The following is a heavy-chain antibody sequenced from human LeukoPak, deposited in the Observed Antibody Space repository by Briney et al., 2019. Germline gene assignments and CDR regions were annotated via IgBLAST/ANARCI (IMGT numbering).Heavy chain of an antibody. CDR3: ARGWLLYYFDY. Sequence: GGSLRLSCAASGFTFSDYYMNWIRQAPGKGLEWVPYISSSGSTIYYADSVKGRFTISRDNAKNSLYLQMNSLRAEDTAVYYCARGWLLYYFDYWGQGTLVTVSS. J-gene: IGHJ4*02. CDR2: ISSSGSTI. V-gene: IGHV3-11*01. D-gene: IGHD5-12*01. CDR1: GFTFSDYY.